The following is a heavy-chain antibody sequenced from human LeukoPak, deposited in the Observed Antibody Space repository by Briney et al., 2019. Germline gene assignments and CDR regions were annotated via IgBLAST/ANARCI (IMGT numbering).Heavy chain of an antibody. D-gene: IGHD5-18*01. V-gene: IGHV3-23*01. CDR2: ISGGST. J-gene: IGHJ4*02. CDR1: GGSISSSTYY. CDR3: AKGGYNYGYVDY. Sequence: PSETLSLTCTVSGGSISSSTYYWGWIRQPPGKGLEWVSSISGGSTYYADSVKGRFTISRDNSKNTLYLQMNSLRAEDTAVYYCAKGGYNYGYVDYWGQGTLVTVSS.